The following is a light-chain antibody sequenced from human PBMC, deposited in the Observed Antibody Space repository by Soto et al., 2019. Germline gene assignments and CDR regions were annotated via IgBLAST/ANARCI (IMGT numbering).Light chain of an antibody. CDR1: QIVSSN. Sequence: EFVMTQSPGTLSLSPGERATLSCRASQIVSSNLAWYQQKPGQAPRVFIYGASTRATGIPDRFSGSGSGTDFTLTISRLEPEDFAVYYCQQQGRSWITFGQGTRLEIK. CDR2: GAS. CDR3: QQQGRSWIT. V-gene: IGKV3-20*01. J-gene: IGKJ5*01.